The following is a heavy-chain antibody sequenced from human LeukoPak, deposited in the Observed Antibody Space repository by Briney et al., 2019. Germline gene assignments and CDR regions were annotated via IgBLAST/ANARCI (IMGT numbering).Heavy chain of an antibody. CDR2: ISGSGGST. CDR1: GFTFSSYA. CDR3: AKSSKQYYYGSGSFDS. Sequence: GGSLRLSCAASGFTFSSYAMSWVRQAPGKGLEWVSAISGSGGSTYYADSVKGRFTISRDNSKNTLYLQMNSLRAEDTAVYYCAKSSKQYYYGSGSFDSWGQGTLVTVSS. V-gene: IGHV3-23*01. D-gene: IGHD3-10*01. J-gene: IGHJ4*02.